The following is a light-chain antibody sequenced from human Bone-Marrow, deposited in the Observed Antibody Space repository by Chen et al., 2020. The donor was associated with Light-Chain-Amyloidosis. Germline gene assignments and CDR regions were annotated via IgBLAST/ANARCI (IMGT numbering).Light chain of an antibody. Sequence: QSVLTQPPSVSGAPGQRVTISCTGSGSNIGAGYDVHWYQQLPGTAPKLLIYGNSNRPSGVPDRFSGSKSGTSASRAITGLQAEDEADYYCQSYDSSLSGSTVFGGGTKLTVL. J-gene: IGLJ3*02. CDR1: GSNIGAGYD. V-gene: IGLV1-40*01. CDR2: GNS. CDR3: QSYDSSLSGSTV.